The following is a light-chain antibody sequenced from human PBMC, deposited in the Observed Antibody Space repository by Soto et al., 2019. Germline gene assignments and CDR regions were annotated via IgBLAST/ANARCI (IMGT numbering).Light chain of an antibody. J-gene: IGLJ2*01. CDR1: SSNIGNNY. CDR2: DNN. V-gene: IGLV1-51*01. Sequence: QSVLTQPPSVSAAPGQKVTISCSGSSSNIGNNYVSWYQQLPGTAPKFLIYDNNKRPSGIPDRFSGSKSGTSATLGITGLQTGDEADYYCGTWDSSLNVGVFGGGTQLTVL. CDR3: GTWDSSLNVGV.